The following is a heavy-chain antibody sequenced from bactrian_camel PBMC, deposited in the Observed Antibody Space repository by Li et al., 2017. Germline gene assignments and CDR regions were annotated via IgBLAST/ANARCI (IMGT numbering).Heavy chain of an antibody. V-gene: IGHV3S54*01. Sequence: VQLVESGGGSVQAGQSLRLSCATSGGSFSASCMGWFRQRPGTEREGVAAIKPSSGNTYYANSVRGRFTISQDNANNTLYLQLKSLKTEDTAKYYCTKGDWVASTGLRSQGTQVTVS. D-gene: IGHD6*01. J-gene: IGHJ4*01. CDR2: IKPSSGNT. CDR1: GGSFSASC.